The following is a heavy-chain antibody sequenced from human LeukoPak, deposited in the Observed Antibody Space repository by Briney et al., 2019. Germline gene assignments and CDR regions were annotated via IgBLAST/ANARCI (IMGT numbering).Heavy chain of an antibody. CDR2: INSDGSST. J-gene: IGHJ1*01. V-gene: IGHV3-74*01. D-gene: IGHD2-15*01. Sequence: PGGSLRLSCAASGFTFSSYWMHWVRQAPGKGLVWVSRINSDGSSTSYADSVKGRFTISRDNAKNTLYLQMNSLRAEDTAVYYCARGGRWYPQHFQHWGQGTLVTVSS. CDR1: GFTFSSYW. CDR3: ARGGRWYPQHFQH.